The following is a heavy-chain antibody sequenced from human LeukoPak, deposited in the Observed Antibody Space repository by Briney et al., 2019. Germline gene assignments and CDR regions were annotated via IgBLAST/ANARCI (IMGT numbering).Heavy chain of an antibody. J-gene: IGHJ4*02. CDR2: ISSDGSNK. D-gene: IGHD2-15*01. CDR1: GFTFSGYA. CDR3: ARAFCSGATCYSMDY. V-gene: IGHV3-30*04. Sequence: GGSLRLSCAASGFTFSGYAMHWVRLAPGKGLEWVAVISSDGSNKYYADSVKGRFTIPRDNAKNTLYLQMNSLRAEDTAVYYCARAFCSGATCYSMDYWGQGTLVTVSS.